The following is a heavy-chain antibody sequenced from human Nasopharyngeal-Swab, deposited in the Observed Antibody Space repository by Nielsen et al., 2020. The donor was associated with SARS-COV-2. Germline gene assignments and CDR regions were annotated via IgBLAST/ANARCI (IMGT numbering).Heavy chain of an antibody. CDR3: ARDREYFQH. CDR2: IYYSGST. Sequence: WMRQPPGKGLEWIGSIYYSGSTYYNPSLKSRVTISVDTSKNQFSLKLSSVTAADTAVYYCARDREYFQHWGQGTLVTVSS. J-gene: IGHJ1*01. V-gene: IGHV4-39*02.